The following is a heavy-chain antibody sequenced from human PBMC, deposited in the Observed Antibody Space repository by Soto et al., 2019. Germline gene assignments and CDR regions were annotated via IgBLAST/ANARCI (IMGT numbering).Heavy chain of an antibody. Sequence: GGSLRLSCAASGFTFSDYYMSWIRQAPGKGLEWVSYISSSGSTIYYADSVKGRFTISRDNAKNSLYLQMNSLRAEDTAVYYCARVGIGYCSSTSCQHFDYWGQGTLVTVSS. CDR3: ARVGIGYCSSTSCQHFDY. CDR2: ISSSGSTI. V-gene: IGHV3-11*01. CDR1: GFTFSDYY. J-gene: IGHJ4*02. D-gene: IGHD2-2*01.